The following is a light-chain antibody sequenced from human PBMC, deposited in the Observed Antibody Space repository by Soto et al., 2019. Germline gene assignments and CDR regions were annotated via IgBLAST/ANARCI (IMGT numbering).Light chain of an antibody. CDR3: HSYDGFLSGVI. J-gene: IGLJ2*01. V-gene: IGLV1-40*01. Sequence: QSVLTQPPSVSGAPGQRVTISCSGSSSNIGAGFDVHWYQQLPGTAPKLLIYANTNRASGVPDRFSASKSGTSASLAIAGLQAEDEADYYCHSYDGFLSGVIFGGGTKLTVL. CDR2: ANT. CDR1: SSNIGAGFD.